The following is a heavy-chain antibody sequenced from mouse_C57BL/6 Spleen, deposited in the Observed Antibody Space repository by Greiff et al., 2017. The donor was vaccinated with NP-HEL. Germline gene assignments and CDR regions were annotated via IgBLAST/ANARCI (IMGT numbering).Heavy chain of an antibody. D-gene: IGHD1-1*01. CDR2: INPGSGGT. CDR1: GYAFTNYL. J-gene: IGHJ3*01. Sequence: VQLQQSGAELVRPGTSVKVSCKASGYAFTNYLIEWVKQRPGQGLEWIGVINPGSGGTNYNEKFKGKATLTADKSSSTAYMQLSSLTSEDSAVYFGAAASYYYGSSPFAYWGQGTLVTVSA. V-gene: IGHV1-54*01. CDR3: AAASYYYGSSPFAY.